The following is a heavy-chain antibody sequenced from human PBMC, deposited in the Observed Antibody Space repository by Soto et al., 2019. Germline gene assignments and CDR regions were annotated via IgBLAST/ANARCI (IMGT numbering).Heavy chain of an antibody. D-gene: IGHD4-4*01. CDR1: GRTFSSYA. J-gene: IGHJ6*02. V-gene: IGHV1-69*06. CDR2: IIPIFGTA. CDR3: AVDYSNYYYYGMDV. Sequence: AVKVSCKASGRTFSSYAISWVRRAPGQGLEWMGGIIPIFGTANYAQKFQGRVTITADKSTSTAYMELSSLRSEDTAVYYCAVDYSNYYYYGMDVWGQGTTVTVSS.